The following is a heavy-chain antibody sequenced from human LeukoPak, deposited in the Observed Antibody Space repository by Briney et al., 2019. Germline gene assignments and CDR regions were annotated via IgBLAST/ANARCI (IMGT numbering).Heavy chain of an antibody. CDR1: GYTFTTYT. V-gene: IGHV1-3*01. CDR3: ARAAGDYGVAN. CDR2: INADTGNT. D-gene: IGHD3-3*01. J-gene: IGHJ4*02. Sequence: ASVKVSCKASGYTFTTYTMHWVRQAPGQRLEWMGWINADTGNTKCSQEFQGRLTITRDTSASTVYMDLSRLRSDDTAVYYCARAAGDYGVANWGQGTLVTVSS.